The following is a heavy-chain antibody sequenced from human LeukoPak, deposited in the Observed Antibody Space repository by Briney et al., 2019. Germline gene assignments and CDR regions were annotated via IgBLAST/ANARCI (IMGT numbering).Heavy chain of an antibody. CDR3: ARSTVTTRYYFDY. CDR2: FYHSGST. D-gene: IGHD4-17*01. V-gene: IGHV4-38-2*01. J-gene: IGHJ4*02. CDR1: GYSISSGYY. Sequence: SETLSLTCVVSGYSISSGYYWDWIRQPPGKGLEWIGSFYHSGSTYYNPSLKSRVTISVDTSKNQFSLKLYSVTAADTAVYYCARSTVTTRYYFDYWGQGTLVSASS.